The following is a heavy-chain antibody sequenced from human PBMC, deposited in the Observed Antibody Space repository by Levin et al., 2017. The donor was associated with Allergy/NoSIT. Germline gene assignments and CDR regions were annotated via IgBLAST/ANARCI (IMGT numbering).Heavy chain of an antibody. Sequence: SQTLSLTCSVSGDSIGTYYWNWIRQPPGKGLEWIGYIYDSGSTNHNPSLKSRVTISVETSKNQLSLKLSSVTAADTAVYYCARSYKKGSDYYYYYMDVWGKGTTVTVSS. CDR2: IYDSGST. CDR3: ARSYKKGSDYYYYYMDV. CDR1: GDSIGTYY. V-gene: IGHV4-59*01. J-gene: IGHJ6*03. D-gene: IGHD5-24*01.